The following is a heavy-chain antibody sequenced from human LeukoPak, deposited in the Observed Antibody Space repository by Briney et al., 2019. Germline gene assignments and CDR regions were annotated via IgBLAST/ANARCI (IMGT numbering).Heavy chain of an antibody. CDR1: GFTFSSYA. Sequence: PGGSLRLSCAASGFTFSSYAISWVRQAPGKGLEWVSAVSGSGSSTYYADSVKGRFTISRDNSKNTLYLQMNSLRAEDTAVYYCAKAGRGYYYYYAMDVWGQGTTVTVSS. CDR3: AKAGRGYYYYYAMDV. J-gene: IGHJ6*02. CDR2: VSGSGSST. V-gene: IGHV3-23*01.